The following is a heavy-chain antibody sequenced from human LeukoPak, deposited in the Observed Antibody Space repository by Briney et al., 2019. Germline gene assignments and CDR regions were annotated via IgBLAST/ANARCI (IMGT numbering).Heavy chain of an antibody. CDR3: ARGGGLDV. D-gene: IGHD3-16*01. J-gene: IGHJ6*02. CDR2: ISSSSSYT. CDR1: GFTFRTYA. Sequence: GGSLRLSCAASGFTFRTYAMSWVRQAPGKGLEWVSYISSSSSYTNYADSVKGRFTISRDNAKNSLYLQMNSLRAEDTAVYFCARGGGLDVWGQGATVTVSS. V-gene: IGHV3-11*06.